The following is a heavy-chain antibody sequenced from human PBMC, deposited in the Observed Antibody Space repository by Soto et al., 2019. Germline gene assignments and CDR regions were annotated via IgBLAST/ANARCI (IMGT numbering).Heavy chain of an antibody. CDR2: ISYDGSNK. CDR3: AKAGQSEQGQWYFDY. CDR1: GFTFSSYG. D-gene: IGHD6-19*01. Sequence: QVQLVESGGGVVQPGRSLRLSCAASGFTFSSYGMHWVRQAPGKGLEWVAVISYDGSNKYYADSVKGRFTISRDNSKNTLYLQMNSLRAEDTAVYYCAKAGQSEQGQWYFDYWGQGTLVTVSS. V-gene: IGHV3-30*18. J-gene: IGHJ4*02.